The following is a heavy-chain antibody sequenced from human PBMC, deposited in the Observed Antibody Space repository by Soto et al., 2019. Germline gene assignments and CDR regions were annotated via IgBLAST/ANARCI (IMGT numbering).Heavy chain of an antibody. D-gene: IGHD6-6*01. V-gene: IGHV3-48*02. CDR1: GFTFSSYS. CDR3: ARPEYSCSSYGMGV. Sequence: ESGGGLVQPGGSLRLSCAASGFTFSSYSMNWVRQAPGKGLEWVSYISSSSSTIYYADSVKGRFTISRDNAKNSLYLQMNSLRDEDTAVYYCARPEYSCSSYGMGVWGQGTTVTVSS. J-gene: IGHJ6*02. CDR2: ISSSSSTI.